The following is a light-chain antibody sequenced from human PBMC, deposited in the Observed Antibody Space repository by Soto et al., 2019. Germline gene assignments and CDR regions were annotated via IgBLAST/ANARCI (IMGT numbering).Light chain of an antibody. V-gene: IGLV2-8*01. CDR2: EVS. J-gene: IGLJ2*01. CDR3: SSYAGSNILV. CDR1: SSDVGGYDY. Sequence: QSALTQPPSASGSPGQSVTISCTGTSSDVGGYDYVSWYQHHPGKAPKLMIYEVSKRPSGVPDRFSGSKSGNTASLTVSGLQAEDEADYYCSSYAGSNILVFGGGTKVTVL.